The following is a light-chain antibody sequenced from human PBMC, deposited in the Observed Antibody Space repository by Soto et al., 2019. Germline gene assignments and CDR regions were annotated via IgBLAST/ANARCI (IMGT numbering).Light chain of an antibody. CDR2: GSS. J-gene: IGKJ5*01. V-gene: IGKV3-15*01. Sequence: EIVMTQSPATLSVSPGERATLSCRASQSVTSNLAWYQQKPGQAPRLVIYGSSTRATGIPARFSGSGSGTEFTLTVSSQQSEDFADYYCQQYNSWPITFGHGTRLEIK. CDR3: QQYNSWPIT. CDR1: QSVTSN.